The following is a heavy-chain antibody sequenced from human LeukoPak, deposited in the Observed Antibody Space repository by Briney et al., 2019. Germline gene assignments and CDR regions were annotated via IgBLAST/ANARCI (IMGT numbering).Heavy chain of an antibody. CDR3: ARDSSPYDFWSGYLPYYYGMDV. CDR1: GGSISSYY. Sequence: PWETLSLTCTVSGGSISSYYWSWIRQPPGKGLEWIGYIYYSGSTNYNPSLKSRVTISVDTSKNQFSLKLSSVTAADTAVYYCARDSSPYDFWSGYLPYYYGMDVWGQGTTVTVSS. J-gene: IGHJ6*02. CDR2: IYYSGST. D-gene: IGHD3-3*01. V-gene: IGHV4-59*01.